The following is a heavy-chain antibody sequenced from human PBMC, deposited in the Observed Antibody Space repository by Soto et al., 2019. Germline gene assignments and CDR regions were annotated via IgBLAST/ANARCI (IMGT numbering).Heavy chain of an antibody. CDR1: GYTFTSYG. CDR3: ASCYGLCSRFDP. D-gene: IGHD5-18*01. V-gene: IGHV1-18*01. J-gene: IGHJ5*02. CDR2: ISAYNGNT. Sequence: ASVKVSCKASGYTFTSYGISWVRQAPGQGLEWMGWISAYNGNTNYAQKLQGRVTMTKDTSTSTAYMELRSLRSDDTAVYYCASCYGLCSRFDPRGQGTLVTVSS.